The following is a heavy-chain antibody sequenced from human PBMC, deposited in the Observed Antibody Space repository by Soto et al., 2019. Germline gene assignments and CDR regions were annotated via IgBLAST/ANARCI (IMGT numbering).Heavy chain of an antibody. CDR2: IIPIFGTA. CDR1: GGTFSSYA. V-gene: IGHV1-69*06. Sequence: SVKVSCKASGGTFSSYAISWVRQAPGQGLEWMGGIIPIFGTANYAQKFQGRVTITADKSTSTAYMELSSLRSEDTAVYNCARDTRYYGSGMNWFDPWGQGTLVTVSS. D-gene: IGHD3-10*01. CDR3: ARDTRYYGSGMNWFDP. J-gene: IGHJ5*02.